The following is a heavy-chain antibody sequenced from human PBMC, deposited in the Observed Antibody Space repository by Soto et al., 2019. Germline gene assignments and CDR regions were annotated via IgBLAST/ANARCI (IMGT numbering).Heavy chain of an antibody. V-gene: IGHV4-30-4*01. CDR1: GGSISSGDYY. CDR2: IYYSGST. D-gene: IGHD3-22*01. CDR3: ATLVHDYYDSSGYYCDY. J-gene: IGHJ4*02. Sequence: SETLSLTCTVSGGSISSGDYYWSWIRQPPGKGLEWIGYIYYSGSTYYNPSLKSRVTISVDTSKNQFSLKLSSVTAADTAVYYCATLVHDYYDSSGYYCDYWGQGTLVTVSP.